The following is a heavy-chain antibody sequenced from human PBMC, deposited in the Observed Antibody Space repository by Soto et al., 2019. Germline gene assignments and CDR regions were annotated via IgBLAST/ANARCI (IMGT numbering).Heavy chain of an antibody. CDR3: ARRWGRTFDY. CDR2: IYYSGST. D-gene: IGHD7-27*01. CDR1: GGSISSYY. Sequence: QVQLQESGPGLVKPSETLSLTCTVSGGSISSYYWSWIRQPPGKGLEWIGYIYYSGSTNYNPSLKGRVTRSVDTSKNQFSLKLSSVIAADTALYFCARRWGRTFDYWGQGALVTVST. V-gene: IGHV4-59*08. J-gene: IGHJ4*02.